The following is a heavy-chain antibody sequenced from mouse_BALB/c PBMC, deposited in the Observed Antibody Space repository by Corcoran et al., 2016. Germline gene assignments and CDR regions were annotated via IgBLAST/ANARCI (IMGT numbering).Heavy chain of an antibody. CDR1: GFNIKDTY. CDR2: IDPANGNT. J-gene: IGHJ3*01. Sequence: EVQLQQSGAELVKPGASVKLSCTASGFNIKDTYMHWMKQRPEQGLEWIGRIDPANGNTKYDPKFQGEATLTADTSSNTAYLPLSNLTSEDTAVYYCSGGRGWHGLFAYWGEGTLVTVSA. V-gene: IGHV14-3*02. CDR3: SGGRGWHGLFAY. D-gene: IGHD3-1*01.